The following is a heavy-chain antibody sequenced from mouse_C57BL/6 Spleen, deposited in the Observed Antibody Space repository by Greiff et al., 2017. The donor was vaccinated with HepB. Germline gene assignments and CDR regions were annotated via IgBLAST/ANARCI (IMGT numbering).Heavy chain of an antibody. CDR2: ISPYTGVS. J-gene: IGHJ3*01. CDR3: AGSNYGFAD. CDR1: GYSFTGYY. D-gene: IGHD2-5*01. Sequence: EVQLQQSGPELVKPGASEKISCKASGYSFTGYYMHWVKQRHGNILAWIGYISPYTGVSSYNQNFKGKAKLTVDKSSSTAYMGLRSLTSEGSAVYDGAGSNYGFADWGRGAVVTVAA. V-gene: IGHV1-31*01.